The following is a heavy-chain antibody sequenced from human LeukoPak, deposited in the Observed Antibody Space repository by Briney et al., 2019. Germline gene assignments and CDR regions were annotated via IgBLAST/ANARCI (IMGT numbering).Heavy chain of an antibody. V-gene: IGHV3-48*04. J-gene: IGHJ4*02. Sequence: GGSLRLSCAASGFTFSSYSMNWVRQAPGKGLEWVSYISSSSSTIYYADSVKGRFTISRDNAKNSLYLQMNSLRAEDTAVYYCARDSQGGYSYFDYWGQGTLVTVSS. D-gene: IGHD5-18*01. CDR2: ISSSSSTI. CDR3: ARDSQGGYSYFDY. CDR1: GFTFSSYS.